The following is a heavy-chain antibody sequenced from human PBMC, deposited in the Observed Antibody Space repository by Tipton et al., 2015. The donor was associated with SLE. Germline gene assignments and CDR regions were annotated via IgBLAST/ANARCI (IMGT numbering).Heavy chain of an antibody. CDR1: GGSISSYY. J-gene: IGHJ3*02. CDR3: ARLSVDGSGSGDAFDI. D-gene: IGHD3-10*01. CDR2: IYYSGST. Sequence: TLSLTCTVSGGSISSYYWSWIRQPPGKGLEWIGYIYYSGSTYYNPSLKSRVTISVDTSKNQFSLKLSSVTAADTAVYYCARLSVDGSGSGDAFDIWGQGTMVTVSS. V-gene: IGHV4-59*12.